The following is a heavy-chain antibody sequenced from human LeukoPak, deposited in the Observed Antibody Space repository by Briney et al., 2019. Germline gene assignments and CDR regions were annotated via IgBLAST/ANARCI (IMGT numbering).Heavy chain of an antibody. CDR2: IYYSGST. J-gene: IGHJ3*02. D-gene: IGHD5-24*01. V-gene: IGHV4-61*01. CDR1: GGSVSSGSYY. CDR3: ARASDGYNYGAFDI. Sequence: SETLSLTCTVSGGSVSSGSYYWSWIRQPPGKGLEWIGYIYYSGSTNYNPSLKSRVTISVDTSKNQFSVKLSSVTAADTAVYYCARASDGYNYGAFDIWGQGTMVTVSS.